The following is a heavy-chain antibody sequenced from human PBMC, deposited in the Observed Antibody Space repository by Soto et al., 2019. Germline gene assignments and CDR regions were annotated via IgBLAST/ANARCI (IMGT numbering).Heavy chain of an antibody. CDR2: MNPNTGGA. J-gene: IGHJ4*02. Sequence: QVNLVQSGAEVKKPGASVKVSCKASGYNFNGYYIHWVRQAPGQGLEWMGWMNPNTGGANYAQKFQRKVIMTTDTSITTAYLELRSLTSDDTAVYYCAKVISTIGSKQWLAQTKHQALDYWGQGTLVTVSS. CDR3: AKVISTIGSKQWLAQTKHQALDY. V-gene: IGHV1-2*02. D-gene: IGHD6-19*01. CDR1: GYNFNGYY.